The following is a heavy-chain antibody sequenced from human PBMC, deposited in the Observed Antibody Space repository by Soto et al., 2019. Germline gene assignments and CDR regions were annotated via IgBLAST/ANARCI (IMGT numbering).Heavy chain of an antibody. CDR2: IYYSGST. CDR1: GGSISSGDYY. D-gene: IGHD6-13*01. V-gene: IGHV4-30-4*01. J-gene: IGHJ6*02. CDR3: ARGGYSSSWGNYDYGMDL. Sequence: QVQLQESGPGLVKPSQTLSLTCTVSGGSISSGDYYWSWIRQPPGKGLEWIGYIYYSGSTYYNPSLKSRVTISVDTSKNQLSLKLSSVTAADTAVYYCARGGYSSSWGNYDYGMDLWGQGTTVTV.